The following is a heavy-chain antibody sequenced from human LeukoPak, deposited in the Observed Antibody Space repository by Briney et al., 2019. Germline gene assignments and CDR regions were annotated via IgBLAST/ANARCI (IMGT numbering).Heavy chain of an antibody. CDR3: ARRGGYSYGYVRY. D-gene: IGHD5-18*01. V-gene: IGHV4-34*01. CDR2: INHSGST. CDR1: GGSFSGYY. J-gene: IGHJ4*02. Sequence: PSETLSLTCAVYGGSFSGYYWSWIRQPPGKGLEWIGEINHSGSTNYNPSLKSRVTISVDTSKNQFSLKLSSVTAADTAVYYCARRGGYSYGYVRYWGQGTLVTVSS.